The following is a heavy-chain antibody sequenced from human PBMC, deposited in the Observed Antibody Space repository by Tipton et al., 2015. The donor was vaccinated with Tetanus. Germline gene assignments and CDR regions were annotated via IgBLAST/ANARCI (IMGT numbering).Heavy chain of an antibody. CDR2: IYYSGST. J-gene: IGHJ3*02. CDR1: GGSIGSYF. D-gene: IGHD3-16*01. Sequence: TLSLTCTVSGGSIGSYFWSWIRQPPGKGLEWIGYIYYSGSTNYNPSLKSRVTILVDTSKNQFSLKLSSVTAADTAVYYCARQITAADAFDTWGQGTMVTVSS. V-gene: IGHV4-59*08. CDR3: ARQITAADAFDT.